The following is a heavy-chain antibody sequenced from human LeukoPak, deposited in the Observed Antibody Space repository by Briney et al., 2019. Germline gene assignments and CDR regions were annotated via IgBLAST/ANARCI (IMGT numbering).Heavy chain of an antibody. CDR1: GGSFSGYY. Sequence: PSETLSLTCAVYGGSFSGYYWNWIRQPPGKGLEWIGEINHSGSTNYNPSLKSRVTISVDTSKNQFSLKLTSVTAADTAVYYCARMPGGPQYWGQGTLVTVSS. D-gene: IGHD3-16*01. J-gene: IGHJ4*02. CDR3: ARMPGGPQY. CDR2: INHSGST. V-gene: IGHV4-34*01.